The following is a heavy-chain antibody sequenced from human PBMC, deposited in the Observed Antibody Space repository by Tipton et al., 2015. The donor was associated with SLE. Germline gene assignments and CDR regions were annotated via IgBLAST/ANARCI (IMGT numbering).Heavy chain of an antibody. CDR1: GGSISGHY. V-gene: IGHV4-59*11. CDR3: ARDLGAGWGGHWYFDL. CDR2: LYYTGIT. D-gene: IGHD3-16*01. Sequence: TLSLTCTVSGGSISGHYWSWIRQPPGRGLEWIGYLYYTGITNYNPSLKSRVTMSVDTSKNQFSLKLSSVTTADTAVYYCARDLGAGWGGHWYFDLWGRGTLLTVSS. J-gene: IGHJ2*01.